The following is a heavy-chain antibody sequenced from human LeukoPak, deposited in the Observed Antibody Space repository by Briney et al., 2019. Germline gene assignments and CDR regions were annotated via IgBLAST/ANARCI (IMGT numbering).Heavy chain of an antibody. CDR2: VDPEDGET. CDR1: GYTFTDYY. D-gene: IGHD4-11*01. CDR3: ALGPYSGGDH. V-gene: IGHV1-69-2*01. Sequence: GASVKVSCKASGYTFTDYYMHWVQQAPGKGLEWMGRVDPEDGETIYAEKFQGRVTITADTSTDTAYMELSSLRSEDTAVYYCALGPYSGGDHWGQGTLVTVSS. J-gene: IGHJ4*02.